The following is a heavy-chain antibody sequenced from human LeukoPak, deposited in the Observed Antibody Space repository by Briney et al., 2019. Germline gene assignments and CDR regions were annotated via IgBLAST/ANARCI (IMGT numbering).Heavy chain of an antibody. D-gene: IGHD1-26*01. J-gene: IGHJ4*02. Sequence: PGGSLRLSCAASGFTFSSYNMNWVRQAPGKGLEWVSYISSSGYTIYYADSVKGRFTISRDNAKNSLYLQMNSLRAEDTAVYYCAREGATTAFDYWGQGTLVTVSS. V-gene: IGHV3-48*04. CDR1: GFTFSSYN. CDR2: ISSSGYTI. CDR3: AREGATTAFDY.